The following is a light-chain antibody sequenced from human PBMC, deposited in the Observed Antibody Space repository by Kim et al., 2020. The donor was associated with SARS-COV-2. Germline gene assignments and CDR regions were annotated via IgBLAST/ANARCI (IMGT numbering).Light chain of an antibody. CDR2: VAS. CDR3: QQRSNWPPLT. CDR1: QSVSSY. J-gene: IGKJ4*01. V-gene: IGKV3-11*01. Sequence: SPRERATPSSRASQSVSSYLAWYQQKPGQAPRLLIYVASTRATGIPARFSGSGSGTDFTLTISSLEPVDFAVYYCQQRSNWPPLTFGGGTKVYIK.